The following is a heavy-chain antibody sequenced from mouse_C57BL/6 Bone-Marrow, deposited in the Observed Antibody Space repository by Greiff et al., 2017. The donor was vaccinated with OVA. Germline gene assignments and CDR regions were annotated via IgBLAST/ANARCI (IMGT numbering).Heavy chain of an antibody. CDR1: GYTFTSYW. V-gene: IGHV1-7*01. J-gene: IGHJ1*03. CDR3: NYYGSSYGDLYWYFDV. D-gene: IGHD1-1*01. Sequence: VQLQQSGAELAKPGASVKLSCKASGYTFTSYWMHWVKQRPGQGLEWIGYINPSSGSTKYNQKFKDKATLTADKSNSTAYMQLSSLTYEDYAIYYCNYYGSSYGDLYWYFDVWGTGTTVTVSS. CDR2: INPSSGST.